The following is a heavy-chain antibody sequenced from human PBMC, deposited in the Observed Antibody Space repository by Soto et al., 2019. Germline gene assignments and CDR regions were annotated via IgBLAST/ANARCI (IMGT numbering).Heavy chain of an antibody. Sequence: DSVQVSCKASGYTFTSYSISWVRQAPGQGLEWMGWISAYNGNTNYAQKLQGRVTMTTDTSTSTAYMEQRSLRSDDTAVYYCARDRVGVEMATTHFDYWGQGTLVTVYS. CDR1: GYTFTSYS. CDR3: ARDRVGVEMATTHFDY. J-gene: IGHJ4*02. D-gene: IGHD5-12*01. CDR2: ISAYNGNT. V-gene: IGHV1-18*04.